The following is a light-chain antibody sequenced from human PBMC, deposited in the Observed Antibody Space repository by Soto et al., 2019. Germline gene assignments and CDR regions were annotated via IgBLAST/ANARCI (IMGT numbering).Light chain of an antibody. Sequence: EIVLAQSPGTLSLSPGQRATLSCRASQSVSRDYVAWYQHKPGQAPRLLIYAASSRPSGIPYRFGGSGSGTDFTLTISRLEPEDCALYYGQQYVSSPLTFGGGTRVEFK. CDR3: QQYVSSPLT. CDR1: QSVSRDY. V-gene: IGKV3-20*01. J-gene: IGKJ4*01. CDR2: AAS.